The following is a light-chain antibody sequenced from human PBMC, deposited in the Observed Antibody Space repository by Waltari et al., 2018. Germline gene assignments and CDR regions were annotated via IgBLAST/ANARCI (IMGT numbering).Light chain of an antibody. V-gene: IGLV1-40*01. CDR1: RSNIGAGYA. Sequence: QSVLTQPPSVPGAPGPRGTISCTGSRSNIGAGYAVHWYQQLPGTSPKLLIYGNSHRTSGVPDRFSGSKSGTSASLSITGLQAEDEADYYCQSYDSSLSGSVVFGGGTKLTVL. CDR3: QSYDSSLSGSVV. CDR2: GNS. J-gene: IGLJ2*01.